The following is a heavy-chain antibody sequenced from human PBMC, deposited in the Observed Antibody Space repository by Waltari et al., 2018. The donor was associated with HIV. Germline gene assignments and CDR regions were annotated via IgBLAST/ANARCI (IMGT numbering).Heavy chain of an antibody. CDR1: GFPFSRYG. Sequence: QVQVVQSGGGVVQPGRSLRLSWSGAGFPFSRYGMPWVRPAPGKGLEWVARIWYDGSNKYYADSVKGRFAISRDNSKNTVYLQMNSLRAEDTAVYYCARDRSSSWYGKDYYYFGMDVWGQGTTVTVSS. J-gene: IGHJ6*02. D-gene: IGHD6-13*01. V-gene: IGHV3-33*01. CDR2: IWYDGSNK. CDR3: ARDRSSSWYGKDYYYFGMDV.